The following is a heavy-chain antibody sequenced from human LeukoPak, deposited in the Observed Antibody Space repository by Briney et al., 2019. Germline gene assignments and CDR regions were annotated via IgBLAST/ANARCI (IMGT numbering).Heavy chain of an antibody. CDR3: ARPPKGSYGYYFDY. D-gene: IGHD5-18*01. CDR2: IFYSGSI. Sequence: SETLSLTCTVSGGSLSISSYYWGWIRQPRGKGLEWVARIFYSGSIYKNPSLKSRDTISVDTSKNQFSLKLSSVSAADTAVYFCARPPKGSYGYYFDYWGQGTLVTVSS. CDR1: GGSLSISSYY. V-gene: IGHV4-39*01. J-gene: IGHJ4*02.